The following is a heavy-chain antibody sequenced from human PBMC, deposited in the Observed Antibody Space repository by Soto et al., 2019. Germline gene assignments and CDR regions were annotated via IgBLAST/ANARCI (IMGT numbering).Heavy chain of an antibody. CDR2: ISTYSGDA. D-gene: IGHD3-10*01. V-gene: IGHV1-18*01. CDR3: VRGGLTMFRGLNYGMDV. Sequence: QVQLVQSGAEVKKPGASVKVSCKTSGYTFTTHGISWVRQAPGQGLEWMGWISTYSGDANYAHNLQGRVTMTTETSTSTAYMELRSLTSDDTAIYYCVRGGLTMFRGLNYGMDVWGPGTTVTVSS. J-gene: IGHJ6*02. CDR1: GYTFTTHG.